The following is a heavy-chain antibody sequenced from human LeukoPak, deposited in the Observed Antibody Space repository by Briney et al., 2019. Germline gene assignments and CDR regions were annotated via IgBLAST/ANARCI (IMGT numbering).Heavy chain of an antibody. CDR2: IYTSGST. J-gene: IGHJ5*02. Sequence: SETLSLTCTVSGGSISSGSYYWSWIRQPAGKGLEWIGRIYTSGSTNYNPSLKSRVTISVDTSKNQFSLKLSSVTAADTAVYYCARGDYYGSGSYYLPMYNWFDPWGQGTLVTVSS. D-gene: IGHD3-10*01. CDR3: ARGDYYGSGSYYLPMYNWFDP. V-gene: IGHV4-61*02. CDR1: GGSISSGSYY.